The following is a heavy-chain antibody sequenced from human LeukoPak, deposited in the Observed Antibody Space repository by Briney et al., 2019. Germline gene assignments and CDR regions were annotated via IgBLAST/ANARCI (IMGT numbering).Heavy chain of an antibody. CDR3: ARVGDYYDSSGYYTGAFDI. J-gene: IGHJ3*02. D-gene: IGHD3-22*01. V-gene: IGHV4-39*07. Sequence: SETLSLTCTVSGGSISSSSYYWGWIRQPPGKGLEWIGSIYYSGSTYYNPSLKSRVTISVDTSKNQFSLKLSSVTAADTAVYYCARVGDYYDSSGYYTGAFDIWGQGTMVTVSS. CDR2: IYYSGST. CDR1: GGSISSSSYY.